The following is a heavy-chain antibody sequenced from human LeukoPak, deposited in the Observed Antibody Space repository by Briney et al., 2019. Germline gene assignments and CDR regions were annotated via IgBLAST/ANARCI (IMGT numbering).Heavy chain of an antibody. CDR2: LYSDGNT. V-gene: IGHV3-53*01. Sequence: PGGSLRLSCAASRFTVITNDMTWVRQAPGKGLEWVSVLYSDGNTKYADSVQGRFTISRDNSKNTLYLEMNSLSADDTAVYYCARGVEPLAANTLAYWGQGTLVTVSS. CDR3: ARGVEPLAANTLAY. J-gene: IGHJ4*02. D-gene: IGHD1-14*01. CDR1: RFTVITND.